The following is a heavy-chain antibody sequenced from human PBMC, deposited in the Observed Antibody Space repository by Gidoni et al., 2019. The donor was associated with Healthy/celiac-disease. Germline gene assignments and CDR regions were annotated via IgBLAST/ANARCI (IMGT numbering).Heavy chain of an antibody. CDR1: VGSISSYY. Sequence: QVQLQESGPGLVKPSETLSLTCTVSVGSISSYYWSWIRQPPGKGLEWIGYIYYSGSTNYNPSLKSRVTISVDTSKNQFSLKLSSVTAADTAVYYCARDKGSSNWFDPWGQGTLVTVSS. CDR3: ARDKGSSNWFDP. CDR2: IYYSGST. V-gene: IGHV4-59*01. J-gene: IGHJ5*02.